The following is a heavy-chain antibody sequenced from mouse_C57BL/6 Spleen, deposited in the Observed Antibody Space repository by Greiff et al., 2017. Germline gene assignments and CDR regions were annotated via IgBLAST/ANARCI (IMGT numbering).Heavy chain of an antibody. D-gene: IGHD1-1*01. V-gene: IGHV1-50*01. J-gene: IGHJ1*03. CDR3: ARTVSITTVVEGYFDV. Sequence: QVQLQQPGAELVKPGASVKLSCKASGYTFTSYWMQWVKQRPGQGLEWIGEIDPSDSYTNYNQKFKGKATLTVDPSSSTAYMQRSSLTSEDSAVYYCARTVSITTVVEGYFDVWGTGTTVTVSS. CDR2: IDPSDSYT. CDR1: GYTFTSYW.